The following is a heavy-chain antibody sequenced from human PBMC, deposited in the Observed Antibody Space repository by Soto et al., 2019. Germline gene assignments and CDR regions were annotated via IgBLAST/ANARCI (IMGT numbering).Heavy chain of an antibody. Sequence: EVQLVESGGDFVQPGGSLRLSCAASGLTFSSHEMNWLRQAPGKGLEWISYISANGNTVSYADSVKGRCTMSRDNVKKSLYLQMSRLRADDTAVYYCARGWWYYFDDWGQGTLVTVSS. D-gene: IGHD2-15*01. V-gene: IGHV3-48*03. CDR3: ARGWWYYFDD. CDR1: GLTFSSHE. CDR2: ISANGNTV. J-gene: IGHJ4*02.